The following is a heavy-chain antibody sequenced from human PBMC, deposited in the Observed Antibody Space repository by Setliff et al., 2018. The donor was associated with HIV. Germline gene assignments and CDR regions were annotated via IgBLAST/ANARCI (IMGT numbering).Heavy chain of an antibody. Sequence: ASVKVSCKASGYTFNSYGISWVRQAPGQGPEWVGWIATYNGNTNYAQRLQGRVTLTTGTSTSTAYMELSSLRSDDTAVYYCARVGRSVTGPWGQGTLVTVSS. V-gene: IGHV1-18*01. CDR1: GYTFNSYG. J-gene: IGHJ5*02. D-gene: IGHD6-19*01. CDR2: IATYNGNT. CDR3: ARVGRSVTGP.